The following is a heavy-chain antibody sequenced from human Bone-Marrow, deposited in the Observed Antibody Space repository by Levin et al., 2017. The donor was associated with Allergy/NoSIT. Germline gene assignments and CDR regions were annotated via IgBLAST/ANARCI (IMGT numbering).Heavy chain of an antibody. CDR1: GFTFDDYA. V-gene: IGHV3-9*01. Sequence: LSLTCAASGFTFDDYAMHWVRQAPGKGLEWVSGISWNSGSIGYADSVKGRFTISRDNAKNSLYLQMNSLRAEDTALYYCAKKAENYFDYWGQGTLVTVSS. J-gene: IGHJ4*02. D-gene: IGHD1-14*01. CDR2: ISWNSGSI. CDR3: AKKAENYFDY.